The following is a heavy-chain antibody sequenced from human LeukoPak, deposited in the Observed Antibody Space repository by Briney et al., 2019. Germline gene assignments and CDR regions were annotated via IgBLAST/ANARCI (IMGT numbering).Heavy chain of an antibody. V-gene: IGHV4-59*01. D-gene: IGHD4-23*01. CDR2: IYYSGST. CDR1: GGPISSYY. J-gene: IGHJ4*02. CDR3: ASLYGGSHFDD. Sequence: PSETLSLTCTISGGPISSYYWSWIRQPPGKGLEWIGYIYYSGSTNYNPSLKSRVTISVDTSKNQFSLKLTSVTAADTAVYYCASLYGGSHFDDWGQRTLVTVSS.